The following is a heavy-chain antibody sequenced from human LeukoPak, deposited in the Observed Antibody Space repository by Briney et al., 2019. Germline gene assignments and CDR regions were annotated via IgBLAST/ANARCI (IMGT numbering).Heavy chain of an antibody. CDR3: ARVEEYCSGGSCYWFDP. CDR1: GYTFTNSF. D-gene: IGHD2-15*01. CDR2: INPNSGGT. J-gene: IGHJ5*02. V-gene: IGHV1-2*02. Sequence: ASVKVSCRASGYTFTNSFIHWVRQAPGQGLEWMGWINPNSGGTNYAQKFQGRVTMTRDTSISTAYMELSRLRSDDTAVYYCARVEEYCSGGSCYWFDPWGQGTLVTVPS.